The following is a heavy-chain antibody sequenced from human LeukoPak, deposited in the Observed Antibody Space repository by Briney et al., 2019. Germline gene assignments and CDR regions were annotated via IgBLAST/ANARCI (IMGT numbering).Heavy chain of an antibody. D-gene: IGHD3-22*01. J-gene: IGHJ3*02. Sequence: SETLSLTCAVYGGSFSGYYWSWIRQPPGKGLEWIGSIYYSGSTYYNPSLKSRVTISVDTSKNQFSLKLSSVTAADTAVYYCARHPAIGDAFDIWGQGTMVTVSS. V-gene: IGHV4-34*01. CDR3: ARHPAIGDAFDI. CDR1: GGSFSGYY. CDR2: IYYSGST.